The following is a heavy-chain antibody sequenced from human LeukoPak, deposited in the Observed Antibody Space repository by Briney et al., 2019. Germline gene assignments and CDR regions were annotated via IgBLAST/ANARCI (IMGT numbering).Heavy chain of an antibody. J-gene: IGHJ3*02. D-gene: IGHD2-15*01. V-gene: IGHV5-51*01. CDR2: ICPWDSDT. Sequence: GESLKIFCWGSGYSFTSYWVGWVGPMTGEGLEWRGIICPWDSDTITRDSPSLQGQVTISADKSISTAFLQWSSLKASDTAMYYCAKSSPRGYGAFDIWGQGTMVTVSS. CDR3: AKSSPRGYGAFDI. CDR1: GYSFTSYW.